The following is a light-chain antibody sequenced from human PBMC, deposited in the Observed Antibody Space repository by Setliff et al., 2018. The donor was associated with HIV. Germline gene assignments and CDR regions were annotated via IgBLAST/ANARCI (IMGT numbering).Light chain of an antibody. J-gene: IGLJ1*01. V-gene: IGLV2-11*01. CDR3: CSYAGTYIFYV. CDR1: SSDVGAYNY. Sequence: QSVLIQPRSVSGSPGQSVTTSCTGTSSDVGAYNYVSWYQHHPGKAPKLMIYDVTKRPSGVPDRFSGSKSDNTASLTISGLQAEDEADYYCCSYAGTYIFYVFGTGTKVTVL. CDR2: DVT.